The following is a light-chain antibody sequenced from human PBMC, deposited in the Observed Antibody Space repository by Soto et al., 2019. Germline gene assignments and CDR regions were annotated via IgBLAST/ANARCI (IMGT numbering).Light chain of an antibody. Sequence: DIQLTQSPSFLSASVGDRVTITCRASQGISTYVAWFQQKPGKAPNLLIYVASTLHSGVPSRFSGTGSGTEFTLTISSLQPEDFATYYCQQLNSYPITFCQGTKLEIK. CDR1: QGISTY. CDR3: QQLNSYPIT. V-gene: IGKV1-9*01. CDR2: VAS. J-gene: IGKJ2*01.